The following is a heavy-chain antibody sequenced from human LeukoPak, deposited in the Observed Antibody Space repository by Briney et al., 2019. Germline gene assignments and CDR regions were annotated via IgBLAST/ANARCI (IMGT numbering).Heavy chain of an antibody. Sequence: SETLSLTCTVSGGSISSYYWSWIRQPPGKGLEWIGYIYYSGSTNYNPSLKSRVTISVDTSKNQFSLKLSSVTAADTAVYYCASSPSYCSGGSCYPNWFDPWGQETLVTVSS. CDR1: GGSISSYY. V-gene: IGHV4-59*01. J-gene: IGHJ5*02. CDR3: ASSPSYCSGGSCYPNWFDP. D-gene: IGHD2-15*01. CDR2: IYYSGST.